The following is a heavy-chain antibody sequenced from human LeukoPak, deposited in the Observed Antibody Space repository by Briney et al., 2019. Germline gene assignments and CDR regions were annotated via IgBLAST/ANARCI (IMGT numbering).Heavy chain of an antibody. J-gene: IGHJ4*02. V-gene: IGHV3-23*01. CDR3: AKGVAYVWGSLYYFDC. CDR2: ISGSGGST. D-gene: IGHD3-16*01. CDR1: GFTFSSYA. Sequence: LAGGSLRLSCAASGFTFSSYAMSWVRQAPGKGLEWVSAISGSGGSTYYADSVKGRFTISRDNSKNTLYLQMNSLRAEDTAVYYCAKGVAYVWGSLYYFDCWAREPWSPSPQ.